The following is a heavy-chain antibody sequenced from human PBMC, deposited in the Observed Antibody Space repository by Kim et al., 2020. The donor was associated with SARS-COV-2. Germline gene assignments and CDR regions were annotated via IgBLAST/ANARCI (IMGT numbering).Heavy chain of an antibody. D-gene: IGHD2-2*01. Sequence: GGSLRLSCAASGSGFGVYGIHGVPQAPAKSLEWVAVLWYDGDKNDYADSVKGRFTISRDNVNNTLYLEMRSLRADDTAVYFCATGRFCSSTNCYSYMDV. CDR2: LWYDGDKN. CDR1: GSGFGVYG. CDR3: ATGRFCSSTNCYSYMDV. V-gene: IGHV3-33*01. J-gene: IGHJ6*03.